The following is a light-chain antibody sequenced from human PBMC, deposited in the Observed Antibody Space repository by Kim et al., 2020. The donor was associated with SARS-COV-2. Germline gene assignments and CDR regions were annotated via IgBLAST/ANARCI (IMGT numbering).Light chain of an antibody. CDR2: FGS. V-gene: IGKV2-28*01. CDR1: QSLQHRNGDIF. CDR3: VQVLRAPLS. Sequence: EPASISCRYAQSLQHRNGDIFLDWYVLKSGQSPQPLIFFGSNRASGVPDRFSGSASGTDFILKISRVEPEDVGIYYCVQVLRAPLSFGQGTKLEI. J-gene: IGKJ2*01.